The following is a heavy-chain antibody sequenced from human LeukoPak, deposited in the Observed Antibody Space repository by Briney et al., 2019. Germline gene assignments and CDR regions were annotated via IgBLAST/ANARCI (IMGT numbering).Heavy chain of an antibody. CDR2: INHSGST. CDR1: GGSFSGYY. D-gene: IGHD3-10*01. V-gene: IGHV4-34*01. CDR3: ARLFVTMVRGAFQNWFDP. J-gene: IGHJ5*02. Sequence: SETLSLTCAVYGGSFSGYYWSWIRQPPGKGLEWIGEINHSGSTNYNPSLKSRVTISVDTSKNQFSLKLSSVTAADTAVYYCARLFVTMVRGAFQNWFDPWGQGTLVTVSS.